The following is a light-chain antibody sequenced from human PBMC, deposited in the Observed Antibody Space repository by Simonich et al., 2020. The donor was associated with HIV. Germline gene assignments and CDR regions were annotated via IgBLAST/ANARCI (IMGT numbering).Light chain of an antibody. Sequence: EIVITPFPAPLSVSPGEIATLSCTSSQSISSNVAWYQNKHGQAPRLLIYGTSTRATGIPARFSGSGSGTDFTLTISSMQSEDFAIVYCQQYNNWPQTFGGGTKVEI. V-gene: IGKV3-15*01. J-gene: IGKJ4*01. CDR3: QQYNNWPQT. CDR2: GTS. CDR1: QSISSN.